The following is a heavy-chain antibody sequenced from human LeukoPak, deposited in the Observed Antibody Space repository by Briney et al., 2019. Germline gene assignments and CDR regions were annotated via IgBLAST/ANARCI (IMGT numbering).Heavy chain of an antibody. J-gene: IGHJ4*02. V-gene: IGHV5-51*01. D-gene: IGHD6-19*01. CDR2: IYPGDSDT. CDR1: GYTFTTNW. CDR3: ARPRSGWALDY. Sequence: GKSLKISCKGSGYTFTTNWIGWVRQMPGKGLEWMGIIYPGDSDTRYSPSFQGQVTISADKSISTAYLQWSSLKASDTAMYYCARPRSGWALDYWGQGTLVTVSS.